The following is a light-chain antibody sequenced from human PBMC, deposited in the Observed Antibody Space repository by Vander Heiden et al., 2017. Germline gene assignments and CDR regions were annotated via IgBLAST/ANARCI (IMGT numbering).Light chain of an antibody. J-gene: IGKJ3*01. Sequence: QMTQSPSSLSASGGDRVTITCRASLDIRSDLGWDHQRPGKAPKLLIYDATRLQSGVPSRFSGRGSGTDFTLTISSLHSEDFATYYCLQDYNYPFTFGPGTKVEIK. V-gene: IGKV1-6*02. CDR2: DAT. CDR1: LDIRSD. CDR3: LQDYNYPFT.